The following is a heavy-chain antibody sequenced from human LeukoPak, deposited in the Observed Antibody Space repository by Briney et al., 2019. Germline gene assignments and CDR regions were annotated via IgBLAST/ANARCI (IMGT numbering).Heavy chain of an antibody. D-gene: IGHD2-15*01. CDR3: AKDTHSRHSIVVVAAATDY. V-gene: IGHV3-30*02. Sequence: PGGSLRLSCAASGFTFSSYGMHWVRQAPGKGLEWVAFIRYDGSNKYYADSVKGRFTISKDNSKNTLYLQMNSLRAEDTAVYYCAKDTHSRHSIVVVAAATDYWGQGTLVTVSS. CDR1: GFTFSSYG. CDR2: IRYDGSNK. J-gene: IGHJ4*02.